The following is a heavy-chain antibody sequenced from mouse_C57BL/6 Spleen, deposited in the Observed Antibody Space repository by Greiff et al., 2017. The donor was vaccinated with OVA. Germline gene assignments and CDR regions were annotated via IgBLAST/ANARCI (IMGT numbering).Heavy chain of an antibody. D-gene: IGHD2-4*01. V-gene: IGHV1-50*01. CDR3: ARLRDDYAWYVDV. CDR2: IDPSDSYT. Sequence: QVQLQQPGAELVKPGASVKLSCKASGYTFTSYWMQWVKQRPGQGLEWIGEIDPSDSYTNYNQKFKGKATLTVDTSSSTAYMQLSSLTSEDSAVYYCARLRDDYAWYVDVWGTGTTVTVSS. CDR1: GYTFTSYW. J-gene: IGHJ1*03.